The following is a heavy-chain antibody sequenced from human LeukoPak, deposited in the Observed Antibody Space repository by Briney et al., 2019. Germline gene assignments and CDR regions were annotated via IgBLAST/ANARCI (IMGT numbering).Heavy chain of an antibody. D-gene: IGHD3-3*01. CDR1: GFTFSSYW. CDR3: ARGSGYYGNWFDP. V-gene: IGHV3-74*01. Sequence: GGSLRLSCAASGFTFSSYWMHWVRHAPGKGLVWVSRINADGSSTSYADSVKGRFTISRDNAKNTLYLQMNSLRAEDTAVYYCARGSGYYGNWFDPWGQGTPVTVSS. J-gene: IGHJ5*02. CDR2: INADGSST.